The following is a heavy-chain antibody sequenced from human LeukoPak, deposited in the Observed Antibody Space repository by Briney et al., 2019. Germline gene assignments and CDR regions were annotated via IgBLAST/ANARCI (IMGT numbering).Heavy chain of an antibody. J-gene: IGHJ4*02. D-gene: IGHD6-19*01. V-gene: IGHV4-39*07. CDR2: MYYSGST. CDR3: ARAPGSGWYGD. Sequence: SETLSLTCTVSGGSISSSSYYWGWIRQPPGKGLEWIGSMYYSGSTDYNPSLKSRVTISVDTSKNQFSLKLTSVTAADTAMYYCARAPGSGWYGDWGQGTLVTVSS. CDR1: GGSISSSSYY.